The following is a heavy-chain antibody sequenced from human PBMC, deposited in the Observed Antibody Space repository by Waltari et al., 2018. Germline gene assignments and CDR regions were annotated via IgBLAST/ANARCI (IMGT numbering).Heavy chain of an antibody. Sequence: QVQLVQSGAEVKKPGASVKVSCKASGYTFTSYAMHWVRQAPGQRLEWMGWINAGNGNTKYSQKFQGRVTITRDTSASTAYMELSSLRSEDTAVYYCARERGDYGDQQIWGQGTLVTVSS. V-gene: IGHV1-3*01. J-gene: IGHJ4*02. CDR1: GYTFTSYA. D-gene: IGHD4-17*01. CDR3: ARERGDYGDQQI. CDR2: INAGNGNT.